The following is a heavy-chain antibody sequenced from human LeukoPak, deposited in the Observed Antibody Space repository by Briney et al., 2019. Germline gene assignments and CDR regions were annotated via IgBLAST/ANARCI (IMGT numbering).Heavy chain of an antibody. V-gene: IGHV3-30*02. Sequence: GGSLRLSCAASGFTFSSYGMHWVRQAPGKGLEWVTFIRSDESNKYYADSVKGRFTISRDNSKNTLYLQMNSLRAEDTAVYYCAKDARIAVAGTPDYYYSDMDVWGKGTTVTVSS. J-gene: IGHJ6*03. CDR1: GFTFSSYG. CDR3: AKDARIAVAGTPDYYYSDMDV. CDR2: IRSDESNK. D-gene: IGHD6-19*01.